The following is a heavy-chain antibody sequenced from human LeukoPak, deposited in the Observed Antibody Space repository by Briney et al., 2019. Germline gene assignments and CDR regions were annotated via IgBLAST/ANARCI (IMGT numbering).Heavy chain of an antibody. Sequence: SETLSLTCTVSGDSITSGSYYWGWIRQPPGKGLEWIGTIYYRGSTYYNPSLKSRVTISVDTSKNQFSLKLTSVTAADTAVYYCARQWGSSSFYWGQGTLVTVSS. CDR3: ARQWGSSSFY. CDR1: GDSITSGSYY. CDR2: IYYRGST. D-gene: IGHD6-13*01. V-gene: IGHV4-39*01. J-gene: IGHJ4*02.